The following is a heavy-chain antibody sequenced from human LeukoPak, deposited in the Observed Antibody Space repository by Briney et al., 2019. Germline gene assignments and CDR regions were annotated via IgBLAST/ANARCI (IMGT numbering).Heavy chain of an antibody. CDR3: ARAGWTSGWDSYSYGMDV. V-gene: IGHV4-30-4*01. J-gene: IGHJ6*02. Sequence: PSQTLSLTCSVSGGSISSGNYYWSWIRQPPGKGLEWIGNIYYNGSTFYNPSLKSRLTTSVDTSKNQFSLKLGSVTAADTAVYYCARAGWTSGWDSYSYGMDVWGQGTTVTVSS. CDR2: IYYNGST. D-gene: IGHD6-19*01. CDR1: GGSISSGNYY.